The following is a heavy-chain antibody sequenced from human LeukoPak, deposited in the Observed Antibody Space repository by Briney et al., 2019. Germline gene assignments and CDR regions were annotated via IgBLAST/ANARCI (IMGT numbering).Heavy chain of an antibody. CDR2: INSSSSYI. Sequence: GGSLRLSCAASGFTFSSYSMSWVRQAPGKGLEWVSSINSSSSYIYYADSVKGRFTISRDNAKNSLYLQMNSLRAEDTAVYYCARESVVHMGYYSVGVWGQETPVTVS. CDR3: ARESVVHMGYYSVGV. J-gene: IGHJ6*02. D-gene: IGHD2-2*01. CDR1: GFTFSSYS. V-gene: IGHV3-21*01.